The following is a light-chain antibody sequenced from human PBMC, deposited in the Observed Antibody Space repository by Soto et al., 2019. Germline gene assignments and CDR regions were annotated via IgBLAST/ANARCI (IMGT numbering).Light chain of an antibody. CDR1: QSVGSK. CDR2: DAS. CDR3: QQYNNWPPFT. J-gene: IGKJ3*01. Sequence: EIVMTQSPATLSVSPGERASLSCRASQSVGSKLAWYQHKPGQAPRLLIYDASTRATGFPARFSGSGSGTAFTLTISSLQPEAFAVYYCQQYNNWPPFTFGPGTKVDIK. V-gene: IGKV3-15*01.